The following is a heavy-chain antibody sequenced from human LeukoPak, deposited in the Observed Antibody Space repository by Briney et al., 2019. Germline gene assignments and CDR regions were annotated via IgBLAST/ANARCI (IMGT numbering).Heavy chain of an antibody. V-gene: IGHV3-23*01. CDR3: AKDQSGSAYCSGGSCYPY. CDR1: GFSFSSYI. Sequence: GGSLRLSCAASGFSFSSYIMNWVRQAPGKGLEWVSAISGSGGSTYYADSVKGRFTISRDNSKNTLYLQMNSLRAEDTAVYYCAKDQSGSAYCSGGSCYPYWGQGTLVTVSS. J-gene: IGHJ4*02. CDR2: ISGSGGST. D-gene: IGHD2-15*01.